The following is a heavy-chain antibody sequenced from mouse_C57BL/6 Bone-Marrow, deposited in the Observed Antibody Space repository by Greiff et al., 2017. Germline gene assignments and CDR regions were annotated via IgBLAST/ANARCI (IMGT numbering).Heavy chain of an antibody. Sequence: QVQLQQPGAELVRPGSSVKLSCKASGYTFTSYWMDWVKQRPGQGLEWIGNIHPSDSETHYNQKFKDKATLTVDKYSSTAYMQLSSLTSEDSAVYYCASHDYDEGYWGQGTTLTVSS. D-gene: IGHD2-4*01. CDR1: GYTFTSYW. V-gene: IGHV1-61*01. J-gene: IGHJ2*01. CDR2: IHPSDSET. CDR3: ASHDYDEGY.